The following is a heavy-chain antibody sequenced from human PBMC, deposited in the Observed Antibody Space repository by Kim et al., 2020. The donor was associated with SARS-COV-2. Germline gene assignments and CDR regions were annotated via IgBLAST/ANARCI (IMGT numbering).Heavy chain of an antibody. CDR2: IDINTGQP. CDR3: TTPPGGGFYYGY. CDR1: GYTFSTSA. Sequence: ASVKVSCKASGYTFSTSAFNWVRQAPGQGLEWMGWIDINTGQPTYAQCFTGRFVFSFDTSVSTAFLQISSLKAEDTAVYYCTTPPGGGFYYGYWGQGTPV. J-gene: IGHJ4*02. V-gene: IGHV7-4-1*02. D-gene: IGHD3-22*01.